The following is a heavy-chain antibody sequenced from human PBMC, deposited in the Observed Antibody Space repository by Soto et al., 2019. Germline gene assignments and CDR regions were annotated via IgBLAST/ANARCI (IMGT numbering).Heavy chain of an antibody. CDR2: IIPIFGTA. CDR3: ATEYYYGSGSYYNVTSFNYYYGMDV. J-gene: IGHJ6*02. D-gene: IGHD3-10*01. CDR1: GGTFSSYA. Sequence: QVQLVQSGAEVKKPGSSVKVSCKASGGTFSSYAISWVRQAPGQGLEWMGGIIPIFGTANYAQKIQGRVTITADESTSTAYMELSSLRSEDTAVYYCATEYYYGSGSYYNVTSFNYYYGMDVWGQGTTVTVSS. V-gene: IGHV1-69*01.